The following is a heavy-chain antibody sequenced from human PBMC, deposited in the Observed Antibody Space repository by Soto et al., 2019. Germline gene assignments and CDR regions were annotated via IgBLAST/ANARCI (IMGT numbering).Heavy chain of an antibody. CDR2: IYYSGST. Sequence: QVQLQESGPGLVKPSQTLSLTCTVSGGSISSGGYYWSWIRQHPGKGLEWIGYIYYSGSTYYNPXXXSVXXXSVDTAKNQFXXEXSXXTGADTAVYYCAREGAIIEGSGSRQYYYYSYGMDVWGQGTTVTVSS. J-gene: IGHJ6*02. D-gene: IGHD3-10*01. V-gene: IGHV4-31*01. CDR1: GGSISSGGYY. CDR3: AREGAIIEGSGSRQYYYYSYGMDV.